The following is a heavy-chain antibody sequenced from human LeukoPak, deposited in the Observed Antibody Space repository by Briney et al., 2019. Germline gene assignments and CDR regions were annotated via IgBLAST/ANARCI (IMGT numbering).Heavy chain of an antibody. J-gene: IGHJ4*02. CDR1: GFTFSSYS. CDR3: ARETGNGGPLDS. V-gene: IGHV3-21*01. Sequence: GGSLRHSCAASGFTFSSYSMNWVRQAPGKGLEWVSSISSSSSYIYYADSVKGRFTISRDNAKNSLYLQMNSLRAEDTAVYYCARETGNGGPLDSWGQGTLVTVSS. CDR2: ISSSSSYI. D-gene: IGHD4-23*01.